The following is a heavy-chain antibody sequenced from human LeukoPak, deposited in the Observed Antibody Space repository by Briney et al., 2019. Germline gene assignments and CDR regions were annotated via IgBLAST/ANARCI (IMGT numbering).Heavy chain of an antibody. CDR2: IWFDGSNK. Sequence: GGSLRLSCTASAFIFSNYGLGWVSQAPGKGLEWVAAIWFDGSNKYYAESVKGRFTISRDNSKNTLFLQMNSLRAEDTAVYLCAKDSSAYSGSYFDYWGQGTLVTVSS. CDR1: AFIFSNYG. D-gene: IGHD1-26*01. V-gene: IGHV3-33*06. CDR3: AKDSSAYSGSYFDY. J-gene: IGHJ4*02.